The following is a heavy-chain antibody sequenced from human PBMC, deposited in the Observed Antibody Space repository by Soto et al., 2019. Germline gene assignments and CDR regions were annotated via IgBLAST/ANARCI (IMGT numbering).Heavy chain of an antibody. V-gene: IGHV4-30-4*01. CDR3: ARDRGDVLGSDP. CDR2: IHYSGST. J-gene: IGHJ5*02. Sequence: QVQLQESGPGLVKPSQTLSLTCTVSGGSISSSDYYWSWIRQPPGKGLEWIGYIHYSGSTYYNPSLKSRVTISVDTSKNQFSLKLSSVTAADTAVYYWARDRGDVLGSDPWGQGTLVTVSS. D-gene: IGHD3-10*01. CDR1: GGSISSSDYY.